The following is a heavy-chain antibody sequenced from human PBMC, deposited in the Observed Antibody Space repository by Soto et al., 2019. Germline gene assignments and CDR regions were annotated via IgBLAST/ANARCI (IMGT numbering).Heavy chain of an antibody. Sequence: PSETLSLTFTVSGCSLSRYDRSWIRQPPGKGLEWIGNIYYSGSTNYNPSLKSRVTISMDTSKNQFSLKLTSVIAADTAVYYCARDLWGWLPDHWGQGTLVTVS. CDR3: ARDLWGWLPDH. CDR1: GCSLSRYD. D-gene: IGHD3-16*01. CDR2: IYYSGST. J-gene: IGHJ5*02. V-gene: IGHV4-59*01.